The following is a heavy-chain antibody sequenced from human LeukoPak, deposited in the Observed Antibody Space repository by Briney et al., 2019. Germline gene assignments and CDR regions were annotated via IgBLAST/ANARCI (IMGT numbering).Heavy chain of an antibody. CDR3: ARGSYGLYYYYYMDV. V-gene: IGHV1-18*01. CDR1: GYTFTSYG. J-gene: IGHJ6*03. Sequence: ASVKVSCKASGYTFTSYGITWVRQAPGQGLEWMGWISAYNGNRNYGQKLQGRVTMTTDTSTSTAYMELRSLRSDDTAVYYCARGSYGLYYYYYMDVWGKGTTVTVSS. CDR2: ISAYNGNR. D-gene: IGHD5-18*01.